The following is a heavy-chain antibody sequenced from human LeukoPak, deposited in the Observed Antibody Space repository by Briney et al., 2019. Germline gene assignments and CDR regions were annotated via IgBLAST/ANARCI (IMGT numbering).Heavy chain of an antibody. CDR2: VSNSGST. CDR1: GGSIRNYY. Sequence: SKTLSLTCSVSGGSIRNYYWTWIRQPPGKGLEWIGHVSNSGSTKYNPSLKSRVTISIDTSKKHFSLKLSSVTAADTAVYYCASRAYYDSSGLDYWGQGILVTVSS. V-gene: IGHV4-59*08. D-gene: IGHD3-22*01. CDR3: ASRAYYDSSGLDY. J-gene: IGHJ4*02.